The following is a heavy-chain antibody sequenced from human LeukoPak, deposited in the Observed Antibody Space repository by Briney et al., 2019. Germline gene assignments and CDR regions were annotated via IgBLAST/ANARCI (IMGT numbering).Heavy chain of an antibody. CDR3: AKTDGYTYGKLHY. CDR2: ISSDGSLQ. Sequence: GGSLRLSCAGSGFSFSSYGMHWVRQAPGKGLEWVASISSDGSLQFYTAHVKGRFTLSRDNSKNTLHLQMDSLTTEDTAMYYCAKTDGYTYGKLHYWGQGTLVTVSS. J-gene: IGHJ4*02. CDR1: GFSFSSYG. V-gene: IGHV3-30*02. D-gene: IGHD5-18*01.